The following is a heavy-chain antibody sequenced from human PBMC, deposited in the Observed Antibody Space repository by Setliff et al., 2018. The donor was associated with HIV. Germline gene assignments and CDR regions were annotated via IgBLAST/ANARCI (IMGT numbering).Heavy chain of an antibody. Sequence: GASVKVSCKASGYIFTTFGFSRVRQAPGQGLEWMGWINTHNGNTHYAQRFQGRVTMTRDTSTTTAYMELRSLRSDDTAVYYCARATGAADLWGQGTKVTVSS. J-gene: IGHJ5*02. CDR3: ARATGAADL. V-gene: IGHV1-18*01. CDR1: GYIFTTFG. D-gene: IGHD6-13*01. CDR2: INTHNGNT.